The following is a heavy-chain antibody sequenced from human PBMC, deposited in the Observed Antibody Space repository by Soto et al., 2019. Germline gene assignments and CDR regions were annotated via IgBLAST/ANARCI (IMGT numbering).Heavy chain of an antibody. J-gene: IGHJ3*02. Sequence: QVQLVESGGGVVQPGRSLTLSCAASGFTFSRHGMHWVRQAPGKGLDWVAIIWNDGGNKYYADSVKGRFTISRDNSKNKLYLQMNRLRGEDPAGYDCARSGGGVTAAGYAFDIWGQGTLVTVSS. V-gene: IGHV3-33*01. CDR1: GFTFSRHG. D-gene: IGHD6-13*01. CDR3: ARSGGGVTAAGYAFDI. CDR2: IWNDGGNK.